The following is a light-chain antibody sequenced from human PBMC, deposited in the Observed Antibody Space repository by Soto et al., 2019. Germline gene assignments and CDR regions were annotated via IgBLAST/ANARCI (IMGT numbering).Light chain of an antibody. CDR2: VAS. J-gene: IGKJ4*01. CDR3: LQDFNYPLT. V-gene: IGKV1-6*01. Sequence: AIQMTQSPASLSASVGDRDTITCRASQDIKDDLGWYQQKPGKAPKLLIYVASSLQSGVPSRFSGSGSGTDFTLTISSLQPEDFATYYCLQDFNYPLTFGGGTKVEIK. CDR1: QDIKDD.